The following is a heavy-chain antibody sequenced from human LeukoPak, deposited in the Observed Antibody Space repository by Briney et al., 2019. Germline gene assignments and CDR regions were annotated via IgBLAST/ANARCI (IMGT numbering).Heavy chain of an antibody. CDR2: ISYDGSNR. V-gene: IGHV3-30*18. CDR1: GFTFSSYA. CDR3: AKLSWYYYDSSGYL. J-gene: IGHJ4*02. Sequence: GGSLRLSCAASGFTFSSYAMSWVRQAPGKGLEWVALISYDGSNRYYADSVKGRFTISRDNSKNTLYLQMNSLRAEDTAVYYCAKLSWYYYDSSGYLWGQGTLVTVSS. D-gene: IGHD3-22*01.